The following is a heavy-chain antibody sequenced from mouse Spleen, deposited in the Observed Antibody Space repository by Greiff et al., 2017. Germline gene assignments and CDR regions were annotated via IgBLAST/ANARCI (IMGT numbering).Heavy chain of an antibody. CDR1: GYTFTEYI. Sequence: LLESGAGLVKPGASVKLSCKASGYTFTEYIIHWVKQRPGQGLEWIGWFYPGSGSIKYNEKFKDKVTLTADKSYSTVYMEISRLTSEDSAVYFCARHEEGYGYWCFAVWGAGTTVTVSS. CDR3: ARHEEGYGYWCFAV. CDR2: FYPGSGSI. J-gene: IGHJ1*01. D-gene: IGHD1-1*02. V-gene: IGHV1-62-2*01.